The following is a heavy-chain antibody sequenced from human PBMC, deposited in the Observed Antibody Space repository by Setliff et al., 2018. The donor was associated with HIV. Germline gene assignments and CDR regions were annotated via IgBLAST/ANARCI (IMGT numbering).Heavy chain of an antibody. CDR1: GGTVNSGGYY. Sequence: SETLSLTCTVSGGTVNSGGYYWSWIRQHPGKGLEWIGFIYHRGNTHYNSSLKSRFTISVDTSKNQFSLKLNSVTAADTAVYFCARVALAGMSARPFYFDYWGQGALVTVSS. CDR2: IYHRGNT. D-gene: IGHD6-6*01. J-gene: IGHJ4*02. V-gene: IGHV4-31*03. CDR3: ARVALAGMSARPFYFDY.